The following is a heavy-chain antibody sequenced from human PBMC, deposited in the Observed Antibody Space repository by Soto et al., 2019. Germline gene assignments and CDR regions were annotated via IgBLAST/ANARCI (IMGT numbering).Heavy chain of an antibody. J-gene: IGHJ4*02. D-gene: IGHD1-1*01. CDR2: ISGGGGVT. V-gene: IGHV3-23*01. CDR1: GFSFSSYA. CDR3: AKESFMGTELDY. Sequence: PGGSLRLSCAASGFSFSSYAMNWVRQAPGKGLEWVSVISGGGGVTYYADSVKGRFTISRDNSKNTLYLQMNSLRAEDTAVYYCAKESFMGTELDYWGQGTLVTVSS.